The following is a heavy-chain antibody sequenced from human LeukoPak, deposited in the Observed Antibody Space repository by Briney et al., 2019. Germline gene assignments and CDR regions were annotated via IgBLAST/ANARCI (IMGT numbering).Heavy chain of an antibody. J-gene: IGHJ4*02. CDR3: AKDDSSRPARGVMSDY. V-gene: IGHV3-23*01. D-gene: IGHD3-10*01. CDR1: GFTFSSYA. CDR2: ISGSGGST. Sequence: GGSLRLSCAASGFTFSSYAMSWVRQAPGKGLEWVSAISGSGGSTYYADSVKGRFTISRDNSKNTLYLQMSSLRAEDTAVYYCAKDDSSRPARGVMSDYWGQGTLVTVSS.